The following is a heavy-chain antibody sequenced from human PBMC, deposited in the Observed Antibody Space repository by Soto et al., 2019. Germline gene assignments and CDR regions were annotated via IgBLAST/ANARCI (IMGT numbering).Heavy chain of an antibody. V-gene: IGHV1-18*01. D-gene: IGHD4-17*01. J-gene: IGHJ4*02. CDR3: ARESFDYASSFDY. CDR1: GYTFISHG. CDR2: ISVYNGDT. Sequence: QVQLVQSGAEVKKPGASVKVSCKASGYTFISHGITWVRQAPGQGLEWVGWISVYNGDTNYAQKLQGRVTMTTDTSTSTAYLELTSLRSDDTAIYYCARESFDYASSFDYWGPGTLVTVSS.